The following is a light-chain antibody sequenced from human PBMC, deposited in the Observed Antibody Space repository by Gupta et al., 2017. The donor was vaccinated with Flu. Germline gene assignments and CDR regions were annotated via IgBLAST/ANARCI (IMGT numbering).Light chain of an antibody. V-gene: IGKV3-11*01. CDR2: DAS. J-gene: IGKJ2*01. CDR3: EQRSSWPPT. Sequence: EIALTQSPATLPLSPGERAALSCSASQSVSSYLAWYQRIPGKAPRLHIFDASNRAPSLPARFSGSWSGTEFTLTISSRAPENFAVYHCEQRSSWPPTLGQGTKLET. CDR1: QSVSSY.